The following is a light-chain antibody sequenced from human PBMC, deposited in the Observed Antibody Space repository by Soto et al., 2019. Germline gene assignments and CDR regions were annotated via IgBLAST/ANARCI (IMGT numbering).Light chain of an antibody. CDR3: VLYMGSGIWV. CDR2: STN. CDR1: SGSVSTTYH. Sequence: QAVVTQEPSFSVSPGRTVTLTCGLDSGSVSTTYHPSWYQQTPGQAPRTLIYSTNTRSSGVPDRFSGSILGNKAALTITGAQADDASNYYCVLYMGSGIWVFGGGTKVTVL. J-gene: IGLJ3*02. V-gene: IGLV8-61*01.